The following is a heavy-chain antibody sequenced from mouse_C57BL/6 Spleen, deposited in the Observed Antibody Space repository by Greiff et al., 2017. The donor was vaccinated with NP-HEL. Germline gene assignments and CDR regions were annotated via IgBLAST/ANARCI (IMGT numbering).Heavy chain of an antibody. D-gene: IGHD1-1*01. J-gene: IGHJ1*03. CDR2: FYPGSGSI. Sequence: VQLQQSGAELVKPGASVKLSCKASGYTFTEYTIHWVKQRSGQGLEWIGWFYPGSGSIKYNEKFKDTATLTADKSSSTVYMELSRLTSEDSAVYVCARREDALNPYGSEWYFDVWGTGTTVTVSS. V-gene: IGHV1-62-2*01. CDR1: GYTFTEYT. CDR3: ARREDALNPYGSEWYFDV.